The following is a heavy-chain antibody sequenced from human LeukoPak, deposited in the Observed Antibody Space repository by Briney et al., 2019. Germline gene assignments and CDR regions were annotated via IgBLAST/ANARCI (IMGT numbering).Heavy chain of an antibody. CDR1: GYTFTSYL. D-gene: IGHD3-22*01. CDR2: INTNTGNP. V-gene: IGHV7-4-1*02. J-gene: IGHJ3*02. Sequence: ASVKVSCKASGYTFTSYLMNWVRQAPGQGLEWMGWINTNTGNPTYVQGFIGRFVFSLGTSVSTAYLQISSLKAEDTAVYYCARLVVPDAFDIWGQGTMVTVSS. CDR3: ARLVVPDAFDI.